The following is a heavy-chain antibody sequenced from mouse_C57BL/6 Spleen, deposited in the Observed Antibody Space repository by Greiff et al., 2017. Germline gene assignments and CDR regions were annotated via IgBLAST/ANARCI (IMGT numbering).Heavy chain of an antibody. J-gene: IGHJ2*01. D-gene: IGHD6-1*01. CDR2: IYWDDDK. Sequence: QVTLKESGPGILQSSQTLSLTCSFSGFSLSTSGMGVSWIRQPSGKGLEWLAHIYWDDDKRYNPSLKSRLTISKDTSRNQVFLKITSVDTADTATYYCARKTSHFDYWGQGTTLTVSS. CDR3: ARKTSHFDY. CDR1: GFSLSTSGMG. V-gene: IGHV8-12*01.